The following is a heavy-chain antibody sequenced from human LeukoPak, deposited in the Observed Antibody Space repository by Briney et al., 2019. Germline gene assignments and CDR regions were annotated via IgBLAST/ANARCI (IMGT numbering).Heavy chain of an antibody. CDR3: ARDQIYCTGGYCYFDY. V-gene: IGHV3-74*01. Sequence: GGSLRLSCAASGFAFSSYWMHWVRQAPGKGLVWVSRIKSDGSSTSYADSVKGRFTISRDNAKNTLYLQMNGVRAEDTAVYYCARDQIYCTGGYCYFDYWGRGTLVTVSS. CDR1: GFAFSSYW. CDR2: IKSDGSST. J-gene: IGHJ4*02. D-gene: IGHD2-8*02.